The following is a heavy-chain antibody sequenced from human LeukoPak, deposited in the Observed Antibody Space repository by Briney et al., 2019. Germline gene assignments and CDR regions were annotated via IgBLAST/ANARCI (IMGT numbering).Heavy chain of an antibody. V-gene: IGHV4-31*03. CDR3: AIDREAIDY. Sequence: SGTLSLTCTVSGGSLSSGGYYWGWIRQHPGKGLEWIGYIYYSGSTYYNPSLKSRVTISIDTSKNQFSLKLSSVAAADTAVYYCAIDREAIDYWGQGTLVTVSS. CDR1: GGSLSSGGYY. J-gene: IGHJ4*02. D-gene: IGHD1-26*01. CDR2: IYYSGST.